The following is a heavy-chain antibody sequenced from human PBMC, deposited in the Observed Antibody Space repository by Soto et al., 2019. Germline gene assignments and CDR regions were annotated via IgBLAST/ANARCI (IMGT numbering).Heavy chain of an antibody. J-gene: IGHJ4*02. V-gene: IGHV4-31*03. Sequence: SETLSLTCTVSGGSISSGGYYWSWIRQHPGKGLEWIGYIYYSGSTYYNPSLKSRVTISVDTSKNQFSLKLSSVTAADTAVYYCVRTMLGATGFDTGGQEALLPISS. CDR2: IYYSGST. D-gene: IGHD3-10*02. CDR1: GGSISSGGYY. CDR3: VRTMLGATGFDT.